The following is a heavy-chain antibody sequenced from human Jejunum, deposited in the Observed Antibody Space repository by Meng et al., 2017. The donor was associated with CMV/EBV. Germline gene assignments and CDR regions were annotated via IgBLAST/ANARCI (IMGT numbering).Heavy chain of an antibody. Sequence: SGLNVSNEGRRRVGQGAGKGVEGVGSNKSRTEGGKTGYEASVKGRLNISRKDSKNTLYLQMNSMKTEDTAVYYCTTGSGNTSHWGQGTLVTVSS. CDR3: TTGSGNTSH. V-gene: IGHV3-15*01. CDR2: NKSRTEGGKT. J-gene: IGHJ4*02. D-gene: IGHD1-14*01. CDR1: GLNVSNEG.